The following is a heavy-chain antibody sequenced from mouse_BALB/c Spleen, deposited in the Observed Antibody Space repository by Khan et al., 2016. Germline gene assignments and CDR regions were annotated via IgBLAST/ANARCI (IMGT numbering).Heavy chain of an antibody. CDR3: ALITTAFAY. Sequence: QIQLVQSGPELKKPGETVKISCKASGYTFTDYSMHWVKQAPGKGLKWMGWINTETGEPTYADDFKGRFAFSLETSASTAYLQINNLKNEDTAIYFCALITTAFAYWGQGTLVTVSA. CDR1: GYTFTDYS. J-gene: IGHJ3*01. D-gene: IGHD1-2*01. V-gene: IGHV9-2-1*01. CDR2: INTETGEP.